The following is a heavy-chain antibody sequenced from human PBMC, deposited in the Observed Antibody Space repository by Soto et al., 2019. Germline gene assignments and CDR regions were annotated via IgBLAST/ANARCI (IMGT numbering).Heavy chain of an antibody. D-gene: IGHD7-27*01. Sequence: GGSLRLSCAASGFTFSSYAMHWVRQAPGKGLEWVAVISYDGSNKYYADSVKGRFTISRDNSKNTLYLQMNSLRAEDTAVYYCARDLAPSWGAHYYYYGMDVWGQGTTVTVSS. CDR1: GFTFSSYA. J-gene: IGHJ6*02. CDR2: ISYDGSNK. V-gene: IGHV3-30-3*01. CDR3: ARDLAPSWGAHYYYYGMDV.